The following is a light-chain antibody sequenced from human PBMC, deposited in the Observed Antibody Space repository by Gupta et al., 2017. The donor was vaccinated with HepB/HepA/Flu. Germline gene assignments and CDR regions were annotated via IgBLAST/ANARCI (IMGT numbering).Light chain of an antibody. CDR2: AAY. CDR3: QQANSFPFT. V-gene: IGKV1-12*01. CDR1: QDISSH. Sequence: DIQMTQSPSSVSASVGDRVTITCRASQDISSHLAWYQLKPGKAPKLLIYAAYSLESGVPSRFSGSGSGTDFTLTINSLQPADFATYYCQQANSFPFTFGHGTKVDVK. J-gene: IGKJ3*01.